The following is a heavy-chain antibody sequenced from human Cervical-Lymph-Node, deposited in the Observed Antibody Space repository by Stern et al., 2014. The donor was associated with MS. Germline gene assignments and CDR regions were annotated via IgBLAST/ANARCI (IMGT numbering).Heavy chain of an antibody. Sequence: QLQLQESGPGLVKPSETLSLTCTVSGGSVSSGSYYWSWIRQPPGKGLEWIGYIYYSGSTNYNPSLESRVTISVDTSKNQFSLKLSSVTAADTAVYYCARTFIAVAGMWFDYWGQGTLVTVSS. J-gene: IGHJ4*02. D-gene: IGHD6-19*01. V-gene: IGHV4-61*01. CDR2: IYYSGST. CDR3: ARTFIAVAGMWFDY. CDR1: GGSVSSGSYY.